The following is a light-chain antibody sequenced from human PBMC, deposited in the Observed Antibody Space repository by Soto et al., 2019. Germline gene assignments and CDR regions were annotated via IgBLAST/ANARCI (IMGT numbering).Light chain of an antibody. CDR1: QTINSNY. CDR2: GAS. V-gene: IGKV3-20*01. J-gene: IGKJ1*01. CDR3: QYYDNSSKWT. Sequence: EVVLTQSPGTLSLSPGERATLSCRASQTINSNYLAWYQQQRGRAPRLLIYGASSRATGITDRFSGSGSGTDFTLTISRLEPEDFALYYCQYYDNSSKWTFGLGTKVEVK.